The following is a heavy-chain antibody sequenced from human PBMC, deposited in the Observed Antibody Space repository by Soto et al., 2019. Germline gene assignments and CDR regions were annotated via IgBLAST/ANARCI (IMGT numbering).Heavy chain of an antibody. CDR1: GGSFGSSA. CDR2: IIPVFDKA. J-gene: IGHJ3*01. CDR3: ARLSSDWGDAFDL. V-gene: IGHV1-69*01. Sequence: QVQLVQSGADVKKPGSSVKVACKTSGGSFGSSAIRWVRQAPAQGLEWMGEIIPVFDKANYAQNFQGRLTITTDELTGTVFMELSSMLSDCPAVYFCARLSSDWGDAFDLWGLGTFVTVSS. D-gene: IGHD2-21*01.